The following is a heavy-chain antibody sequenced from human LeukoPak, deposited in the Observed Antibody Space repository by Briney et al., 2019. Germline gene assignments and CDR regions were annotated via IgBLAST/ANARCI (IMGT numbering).Heavy chain of an antibody. CDR1: GFTFSSYA. CDR3: ARARSSGSHRVVNAFDV. CDR2: ISITSDYI. J-gene: IGHJ3*01. V-gene: IGHV3-21*01. D-gene: IGHD1-26*01. Sequence: PGGSLRLSCAASGFTFSSYAMSWVRQAPGKGLEWVSSISITSDYIYYPDSMKGRFTISRDNAKKSLYLQMNSLRAEDTAVYYCARARSSGSHRVVNAFDVWGQGTMVTVSS.